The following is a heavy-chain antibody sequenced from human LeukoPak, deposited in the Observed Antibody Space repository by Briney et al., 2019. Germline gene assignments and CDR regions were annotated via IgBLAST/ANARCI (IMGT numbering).Heavy chain of an antibody. J-gene: IGHJ5*02. CDR3: ASLFQGGLFDP. D-gene: IGHD3-16*01. V-gene: IGHV4-30-2*01. CDR1: GGSISSGGYS. Sequence: SETLSLTCAVSGGSISSGGYSWSWIRQPPGKGLEWIGYIYHSGSTYYNPSLKSRVTISVDRSKNQFSLKLSSVTAADTAVYYCASLFQGGLFDPWGQGTLVTASS. CDR2: IYHSGST.